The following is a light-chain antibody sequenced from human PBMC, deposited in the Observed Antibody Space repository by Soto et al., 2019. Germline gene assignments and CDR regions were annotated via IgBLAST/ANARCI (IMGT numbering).Light chain of an antibody. J-gene: IGKJ2*01. CDR3: QQYSSLPHT. CDR2: GIS. Sequence: EGVLTQSPGTLSLSPGERATLSCRASQSVSNSYFAWYQQKPGQAPRLLIYGISSRATGIADRFSGSGSGTDFTLTISRLEPEDFVVYYCQQYSSLPHTFGQGTKLEVK. CDR1: QSVSNSY. V-gene: IGKV3-20*01.